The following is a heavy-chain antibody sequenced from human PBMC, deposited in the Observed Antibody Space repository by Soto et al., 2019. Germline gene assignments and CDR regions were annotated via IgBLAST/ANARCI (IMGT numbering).Heavy chain of an antibody. Sequence: GGSLRLSCAASGFTFSNFWMSWARQAPGKGLEWVANIKGDGSVTQYVASVEGRFTISRDNAKYSLYLQMNSLRVEDTALYYCVIPTRSVRGMGVWGQGTTPPVSS. D-gene: IGHD6-6*01. CDR1: GFTFSNFW. CDR3: VIPTRSVRGMGV. CDR2: IKGDGSVT. V-gene: IGHV3-7*03. J-gene: IGHJ6*02.